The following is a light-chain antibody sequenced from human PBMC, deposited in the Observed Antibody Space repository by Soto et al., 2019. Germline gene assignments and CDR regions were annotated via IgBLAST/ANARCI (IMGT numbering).Light chain of an antibody. J-gene: IGKJ5*01. CDR3: QQYGSSPIT. CDR2: GAS. Sequence: IGMTQSACPLGLSPGERGTLSSGASQNLGTLYLAWFQQKPGQAPRLVIYGASSRATGIPDGFSGSVSGTDFTLTISRLETEEFAVYYSQQYGSSPITFGQGTRLEI. V-gene: IGKV3-20*01. CDR1: QNLGTLY.